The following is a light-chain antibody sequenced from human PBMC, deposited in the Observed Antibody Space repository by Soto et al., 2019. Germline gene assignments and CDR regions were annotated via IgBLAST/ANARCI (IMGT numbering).Light chain of an antibody. V-gene: IGKV3-20*01. CDR2: AAS. J-gene: IGKJ1*01. CDR1: QSVTSRS. CDR3: QHYSSSRWT. Sequence: IVLTQSPGTLSLSPGERATLSCRASQSVTSRSLAWYQQKPGQAPRLLIYAASSRATGIPDRFSGGGSGTDFTLTISRLEPEDFAVYYCQHYSSSRWTFGQGTKVEIK.